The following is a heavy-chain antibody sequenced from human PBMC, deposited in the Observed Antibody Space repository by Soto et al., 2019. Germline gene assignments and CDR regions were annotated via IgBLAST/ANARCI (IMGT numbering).Heavy chain of an antibody. CDR2: ITAGDGKT. Sequence: QVHLVQSGAEVKKPGASVKVSCKASGYNFTQYTIHWVRQAPGQRLEWMGWITAGDGKTQYSKKFQTRVTIRSDVSATPVYMDLNSLRSEDTAVYYCARDLYSSSFLWFEAWGRGTLVIVSS. J-gene: IGHJ5*02. CDR1: GYNFTQYT. V-gene: IGHV1-3*01. D-gene: IGHD2-2*01. CDR3: ARDLYSSSFLWFEA.